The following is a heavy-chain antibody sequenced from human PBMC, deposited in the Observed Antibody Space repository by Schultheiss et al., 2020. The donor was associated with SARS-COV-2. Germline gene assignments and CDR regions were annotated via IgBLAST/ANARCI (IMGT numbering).Heavy chain of an antibody. CDR1: GFTFSSYA. CDR3: AKDQGFCTNGVCSLGLDY. D-gene: IGHD2-8*01. J-gene: IGHJ4*02. Sequence: GGSLRLSCAASGFTFSSYAMHWVRQAPGKGLEWVAVISYDGSNKYYADSVKGRFTISRDNSQNTLYLQMNSLRADDTAVYYCAKDQGFCTNGVCSLGLDYWGQGSLVTVSS. CDR2: ISYDGSNK. V-gene: IGHV3-30*04.